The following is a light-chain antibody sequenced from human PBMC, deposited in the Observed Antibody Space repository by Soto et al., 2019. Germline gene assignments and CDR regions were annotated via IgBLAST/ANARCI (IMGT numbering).Light chain of an antibody. CDR3: SAYTSSSTLV. Sequence: QSALTQPASVSGSPGQSITISCTGTSSDVGGYNYVSWYQQHPGKAPKLMIYDVSNRPSGVSNRFSGSKSGDTASLTISGVQAEDEYYYYSSAYTSSSTLVFGGGTKVTVL. CDR2: DVS. J-gene: IGLJ2*01. V-gene: IGLV2-14*01. CDR1: SSDVGGYNY.